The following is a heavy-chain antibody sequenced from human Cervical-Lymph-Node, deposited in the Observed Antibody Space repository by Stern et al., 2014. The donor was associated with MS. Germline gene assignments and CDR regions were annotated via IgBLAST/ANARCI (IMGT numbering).Heavy chain of an antibody. CDR1: GYSFTSHW. V-gene: IGHV5-51*01. CDR2: IYPGDSDT. J-gene: IGHJ6*02. Sequence: EMQLVESGAEVKKPGESLKISCKGSGYSFTSHWIGWVRQMPGKGLEWMGMIYPGDSDTRYSPSFQGQVPISADKSISTAHPQWSSLKASDTAIYYCARHQTDYKGRDYYYYGMDVWGQGTTVTVSS. CDR3: ARHQTDYKGRDYYYYGMDV. D-gene: IGHD4-11*01.